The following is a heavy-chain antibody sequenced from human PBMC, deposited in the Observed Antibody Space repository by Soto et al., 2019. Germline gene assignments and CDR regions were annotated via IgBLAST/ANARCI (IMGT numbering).Heavy chain of an antibody. Sequence: GGSLRLSCAATGFTFSIYAMSWVRQAPGKGLEWVSTIGGSGGGASYADIVRGRFTISRDNSQNTLYLQMNSLRAEDTAVYYCAKDAPGRGWLSDYWGQGTLVTVSS. J-gene: IGHJ4*02. CDR1: GFTFSIYA. CDR3: AKDAPGRGWLSDY. V-gene: IGHV3-23*01. CDR2: IGGSGGGA. D-gene: IGHD5-12*01.